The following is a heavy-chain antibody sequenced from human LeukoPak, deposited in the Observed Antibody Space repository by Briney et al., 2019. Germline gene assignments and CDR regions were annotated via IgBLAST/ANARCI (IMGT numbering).Heavy chain of an antibody. CDR2: IKQDGSEK. V-gene: IGHV3-7*01. J-gene: IGHJ4*02. CDR1: GFTFSSYW. D-gene: IGHD3-3*01. Sequence: GGSLRLSCAASGFTFSSYWMSWVRQAPGKGLEWVANIKQDGSEKYYVDSVKGRFTISRDNAKNSLYLQMNSLRAGDTAVYYCARDAYDFWSGYYTGLFDYWGQGTLVTVSS. CDR3: ARDAYDFWSGYYTGLFDY.